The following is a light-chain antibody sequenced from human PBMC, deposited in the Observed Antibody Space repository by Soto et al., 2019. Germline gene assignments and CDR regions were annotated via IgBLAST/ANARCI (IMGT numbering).Light chain of an antibody. CDR1: HGISSY. J-gene: IGKJ3*01. CDR2: AAS. V-gene: IGKV1-8*01. CDR3: KQYYSYPYT. Sequence: AIRMTQSPSSLSASTGARDTITCRARHGISSYFAWYQQKPGNAPKLLIYAASTLQSGVPSWFSGSGSGTDFTLTISCLQSDDFATYYCKQYYSYPYTVGPGTKVDIK.